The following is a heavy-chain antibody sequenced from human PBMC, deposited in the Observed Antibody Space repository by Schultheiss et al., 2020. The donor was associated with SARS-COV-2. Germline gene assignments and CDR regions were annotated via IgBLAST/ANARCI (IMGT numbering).Heavy chain of an antibody. V-gene: IGHV4-39*01. CDR3: AKLSRKWVVAATATPLPLPDY. Sequence: SETLSLTCTVSGGSIRSYYWGWIRQPPGKGLEWIGTIYYRGSIYYNPSLKSRVTISVDTSKSQFSLKLSSVTAADTAVYYCAKLSRKWVVAATATPLPLPDYWGQGTLVTVSS. CDR2: IYYRGSI. D-gene: IGHD2-15*01. J-gene: IGHJ4*02. CDR1: GGSIRSYY.